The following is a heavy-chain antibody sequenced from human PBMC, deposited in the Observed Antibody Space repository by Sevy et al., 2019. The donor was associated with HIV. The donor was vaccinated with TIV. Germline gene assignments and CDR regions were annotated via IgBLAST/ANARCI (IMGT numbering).Heavy chain of an antibody. V-gene: IGHV4-59*01. D-gene: IGHD6-19*01. CDR3: AGEGMSVDGTYWYLDL. J-gene: IGHJ2*01. CDR1: GGSISSYY. Sequence: SETLSLTCTVSGGSISSYYWDWIRQSPEKGLEWIGYIYYTGSTNYNPSLKSRVTISVDTSKNQFSLKLSSVTAADTAVYFCAGEGMSVDGTYWYLDLWGRGTLVTVS. CDR2: IYYTGST.